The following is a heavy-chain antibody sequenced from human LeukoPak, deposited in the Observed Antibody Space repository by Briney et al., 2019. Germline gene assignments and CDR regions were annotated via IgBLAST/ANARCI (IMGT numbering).Heavy chain of an antibody. CDR1: GFTFSSYG. V-gene: IGHV3-30*03. CDR3: ASSGYSYGPTDY. J-gene: IGHJ4*02. CDR2: ISYDGSNK. Sequence: GGSLRLSCAASGFTFSSYGMHWVRQAPGKGLEWVAVISYDGSNKYYADSVKGRFAISRDNSKNTLYLQMNSLRPEDTAVYYCASSGYSYGPTDYWGQGTLVTVSS. D-gene: IGHD5-18*01.